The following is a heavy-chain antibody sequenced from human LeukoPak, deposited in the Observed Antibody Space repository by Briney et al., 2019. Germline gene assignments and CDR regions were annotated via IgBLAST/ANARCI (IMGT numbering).Heavy chain of an antibody. D-gene: IGHD3-10*01. V-gene: IGHV3-30*19. CDR3: ARDVIHGSVSYYTKLLGGYFDY. Sequence: EGSLRLSCAASGFTFNTYAMHWVRQAPGKGLEWVAVISYDGSNKYYADSVKGRFTISRDNSKNTLYLQMNSLRAEDTAVYYCARDVIHGSVSYYTKLLGGYFDYCGQGTLVTVSS. CDR1: GFTFNTYA. J-gene: IGHJ4*02. CDR2: ISYDGSNK.